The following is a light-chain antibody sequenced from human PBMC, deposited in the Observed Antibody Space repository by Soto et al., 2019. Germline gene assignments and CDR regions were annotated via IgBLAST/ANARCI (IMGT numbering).Light chain of an antibody. CDR3: SSYAGSSNV. Sequence: QSVLTQPPSASGSPGQSVAISCTGTSSDVGGYNYVSWYQQHPGKAPKLMIYEVNKRTSGVPDRFSGSKSGNTASLTVSGLQAEDEADYYCSSYAGSSNVFGTGTKLTV. J-gene: IGLJ1*01. CDR2: EVN. CDR1: SSDVGGYNY. V-gene: IGLV2-8*01.